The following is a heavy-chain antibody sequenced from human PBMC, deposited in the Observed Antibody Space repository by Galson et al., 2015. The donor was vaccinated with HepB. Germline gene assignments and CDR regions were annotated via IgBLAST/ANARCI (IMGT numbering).Heavy chain of an antibody. J-gene: IGHJ5*02. CDR1: GYTFTSYA. V-gene: IGHV1-3*01. Sequence: SVKVSCKASGYTFTSYAMHWVRQAPGQRLEWMGWINAGNGNTKYSQKFQGRVTITRDTSASTAYMELSSLRSEDTAVYYCARSVGPDTRYNWFDPWGQGTLVTVSS. D-gene: IGHD3-22*01. CDR3: ARSVGPDTRYNWFDP. CDR2: INAGNGNT.